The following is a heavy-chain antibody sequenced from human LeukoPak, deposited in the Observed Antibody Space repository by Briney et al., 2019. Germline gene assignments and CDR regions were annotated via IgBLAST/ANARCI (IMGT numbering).Heavy chain of an antibody. D-gene: IGHD3-22*01. J-gene: IGHJ6*02. Sequence: SETLSLTCTVSGGSISSGGYYWSWIRQHPGKGLEWIGYIHYSGSTYYNPSLKSRVTISVDTSKSQFSLKLSSVTAADTAVYYCARDSSGPDYYYGMDVWGQGTTVTVSS. CDR2: IHYSGST. CDR1: GGSISSGGYY. V-gene: IGHV4-31*03. CDR3: ARDSSGPDYYYGMDV.